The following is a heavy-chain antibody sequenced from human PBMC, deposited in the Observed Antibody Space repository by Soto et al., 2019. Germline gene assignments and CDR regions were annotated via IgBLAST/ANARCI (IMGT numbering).Heavy chain of an antibody. V-gene: IGHV4-59*01. CDR2: IYYSGST. J-gene: IGHJ3*02. CDR1: GGSISSYY. D-gene: IGHD6-19*01. Sequence: PSETLSLTCTVSGGSISSYYWSWIRQPPGKGLEWIGYIYYSGSTNYNPSLKSRVTISVDTSKNQFSLKLSSVTAADTAVYYCATRYSSGWYRAFDIWGQGTMVTVSS. CDR3: ATRYSSGWYRAFDI.